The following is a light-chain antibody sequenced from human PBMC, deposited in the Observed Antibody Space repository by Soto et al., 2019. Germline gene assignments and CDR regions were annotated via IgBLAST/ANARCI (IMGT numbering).Light chain of an antibody. V-gene: IGKV3-20*01. CDR3: QQYVSSLGLT. CDR2: GAS. CDR1: QSVSSSY. J-gene: IGKJ4*01. Sequence: EIVLTQSPGTLSLSPGERATLPCRASQSVSSSYLAWYQQKPGQAPRLLIHGASSRATGIPDRFSGSGSGTDFTLTISRLEPEDFAVYYCQQYVSSLGLTFGGGTKVEIK.